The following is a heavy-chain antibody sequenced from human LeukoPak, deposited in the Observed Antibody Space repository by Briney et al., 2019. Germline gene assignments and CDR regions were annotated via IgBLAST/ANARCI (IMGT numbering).Heavy chain of an antibody. CDR2: INHSGST. Sequence: RASETLSLTCTVSGGSISSSSYYWSWIRQPPGKGLEWIGEINHSGSTNYNPSLKSRVTISVDTSKNQFSLKLSSVTAADTAVYYCARGRDIVVVPAAKRYYYYYMDVWGKGTTVTVSS. J-gene: IGHJ6*03. CDR3: ARGRDIVVVPAAKRYYYYYMDV. CDR1: GGSISSSSYY. D-gene: IGHD2-2*01. V-gene: IGHV4-39*07.